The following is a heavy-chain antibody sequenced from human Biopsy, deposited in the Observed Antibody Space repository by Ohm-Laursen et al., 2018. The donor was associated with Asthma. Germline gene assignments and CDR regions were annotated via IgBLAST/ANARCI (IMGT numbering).Heavy chain of an antibody. J-gene: IGHJ6*02. D-gene: IGHD1-26*01. Sequence: GASVKVSCKASGDTFGSYAISWVRQAPGQGLEWMGGISPIFGRVNYAQKFEGRATITADLLTRTAYMELSSLRSDDTAVYYCARPDPGRPIVYYYYGMDVWGQGTTVTVYS. V-gene: IGHV1-69*13. CDR3: ARPDPGRPIVYYYYGMDV. CDR1: GDTFGSYA. CDR2: ISPIFGRV.